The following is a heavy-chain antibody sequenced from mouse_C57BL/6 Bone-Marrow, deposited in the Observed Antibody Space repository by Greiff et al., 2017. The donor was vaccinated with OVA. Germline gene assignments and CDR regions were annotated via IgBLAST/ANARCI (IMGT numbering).Heavy chain of an antibody. V-gene: IGHV2-5*01. CDR2: IWRGGST. CDR3: AKAGGYYLWWYFDV. J-gene: IGHJ1*03. D-gene: IGHD2-3*01. CDR1: GFSLTSYG. Sequence: QVQLQQSGPGLVQPSQSLSITCTVSGFSLTSYGVHWVRQSPGKGLEWLGVIWRGGSTDYNAAFMSRLSITKDNSKSQVFSKMNSLQADDTAIYYCAKAGGYYLWWYFDVWGTGTTVTVSS.